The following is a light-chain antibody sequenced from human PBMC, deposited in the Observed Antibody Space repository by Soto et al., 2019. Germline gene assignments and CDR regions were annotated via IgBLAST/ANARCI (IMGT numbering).Light chain of an antibody. J-gene: IGKJ1*01. Sequence: DIQMTQSPSSLSASVGDRVTITCRASQSISSYLNWYQQKRGKAPKIXIYAASSLQSGVPSRFSGSGSGTEFTLTISSLQPDDFATYDCQHYNSYSEAFGQGTQVDIK. CDR3: QHYNSYSEA. V-gene: IGKV1-39*01. CDR2: AAS. CDR1: QSISSY.